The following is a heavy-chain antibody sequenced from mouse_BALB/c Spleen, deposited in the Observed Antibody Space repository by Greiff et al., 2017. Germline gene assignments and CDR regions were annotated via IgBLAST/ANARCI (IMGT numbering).Heavy chain of an antibody. J-gene: IGHJ4*01. D-gene: IGHD1-1*01. CDR3: ARSVPPEDY. Sequence: QVHVKQSGAELVRPGTSVKISCKASGYTFTNYWLGWVKQRPGHGLEWIGDIYPGGGYTNYNEKFKGKATLTADTSSSTAYMQLSSLTSEDSAVYFCARSVPPEDYWGQGTSVTVSS. V-gene: IGHV1-63*02. CDR1: GYTFTNYW. CDR2: IYPGGGYT.